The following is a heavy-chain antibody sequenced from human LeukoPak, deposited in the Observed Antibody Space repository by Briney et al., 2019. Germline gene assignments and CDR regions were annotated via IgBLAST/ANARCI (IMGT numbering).Heavy chain of an antibody. J-gene: IGHJ6*03. CDR2: ISSSGSTI. Sequence: GGSLRLSCAASGFTFSSYEMNWVRQAPGKGLEWVSYISSSGSTIYYADSVKGRFTISRDNAKNSLYLQMNSLRAEDTALYYCARGGDIVVVPAAHLLTYYYYYYMDVWGKGTTVTVSS. CDR3: ARGGDIVVVPAAHLLTYYYYYYMDV. V-gene: IGHV3-48*03. CDR1: GFTFSSYE. D-gene: IGHD2-2*01.